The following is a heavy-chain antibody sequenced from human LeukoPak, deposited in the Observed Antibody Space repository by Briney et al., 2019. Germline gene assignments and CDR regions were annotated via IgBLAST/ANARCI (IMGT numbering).Heavy chain of an antibody. CDR1: GFTFSSYA. D-gene: IGHD5-12*01. CDR2: IHKNAIT. Sequence: PGGSLRLSCAASGFTFSSYAMSWVRQAPGKGLEWVSVIHKNAITYYADTVKGRFTISRDNSKNTLYLQMNSLRAEDTAVYYCAKGRAVATKEDAFDIWGQGTMVTVSS. J-gene: IGHJ3*02. V-gene: IGHV3-23*05. CDR3: AKGRAVATKEDAFDI.